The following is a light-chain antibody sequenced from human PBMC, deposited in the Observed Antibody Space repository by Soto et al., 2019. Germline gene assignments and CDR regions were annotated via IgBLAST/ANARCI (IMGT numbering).Light chain of an antibody. Sequence: QSVLTQPAPLSGSPGQSITISCTGTSSDVGGYNYVSWYQQHQGKAPKLIIYDVNNRPSGVSNRFSGSKSGNTASLTISGLQAEDEADYYCSSYTTSSIFVFGTGTKVTVL. CDR1: SSDVGGYNY. J-gene: IGLJ1*01. CDR3: SSYTTSSIFV. CDR2: DVN. V-gene: IGLV2-14*03.